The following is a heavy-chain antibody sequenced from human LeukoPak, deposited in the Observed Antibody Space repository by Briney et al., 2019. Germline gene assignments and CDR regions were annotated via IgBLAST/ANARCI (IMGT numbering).Heavy chain of an antibody. CDR2: ISGDGVST. J-gene: IGHJ4*02. CDR3: ARESGKFDY. V-gene: IGHV3-43*02. CDR1: GLPIADFA. Sequence: GGSLRLSCVASGLPIADFAMHCVRQAPGEGLEWVSLISGDGVSTFYADSVKGRFSISRDNSKNSLSLEMNSLRTEDTAMYYCARESGKFDYWGQGTLVAVSS.